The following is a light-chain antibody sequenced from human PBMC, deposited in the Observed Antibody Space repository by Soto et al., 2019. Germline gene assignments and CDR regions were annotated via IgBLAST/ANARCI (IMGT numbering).Light chain of an antibody. CDR1: QSVSSSY. Sequence: EIVLTQSPGTLSLSPGERATLSCRASQSVSSSYLAWYQQKPGQAPRLLIYGASSRATGIPDRFSGSGSGTDFPLTISRLELEDFAVYYCKQYGSSQTFGQGTKVDIK. J-gene: IGKJ1*01. CDR2: GAS. CDR3: KQYGSSQT. V-gene: IGKV3-20*01.